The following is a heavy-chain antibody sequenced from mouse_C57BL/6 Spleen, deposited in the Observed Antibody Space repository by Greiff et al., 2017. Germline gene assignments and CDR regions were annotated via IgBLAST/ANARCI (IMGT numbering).Heavy chain of an antibody. Sequence: EVQVVESGGGLVQPGGSLKLSCAASGFTFSDYYMYWVRQTPEKRLEWVAYISNGGGSTYYPDTVKGRFTISRDNAKNTLYLQMSRLKSEDTAMYYCARLLNWDWYFDVWGTGTTVTVSS. CDR3: ARLLNWDWYFDV. D-gene: IGHD4-1*01. J-gene: IGHJ1*03. CDR2: ISNGGGST. CDR1: GFTFSDYY. V-gene: IGHV5-12*01.